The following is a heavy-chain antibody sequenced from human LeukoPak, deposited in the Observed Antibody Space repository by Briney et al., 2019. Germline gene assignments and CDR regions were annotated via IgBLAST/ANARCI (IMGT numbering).Heavy chain of an antibody. CDR1: GGTFSSYA. D-gene: IGHD3-9*01. V-gene: IGHV1-69*13. Sequence: SVKVSCKASGGTFSSYAISCVRQAPGQGLEWMGGIIPILGTANYAQKFQGRVTITADESTSTAYMELSSLRSEDTAVYYCARGDYYDILTGLDPWGQGTLVTVSS. CDR2: IIPILGTA. CDR3: ARGDYYDILTGLDP. J-gene: IGHJ5*02.